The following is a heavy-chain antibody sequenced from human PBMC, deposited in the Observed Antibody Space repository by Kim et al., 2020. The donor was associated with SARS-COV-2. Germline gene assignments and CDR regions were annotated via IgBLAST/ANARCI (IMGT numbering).Heavy chain of an antibody. Sequence: GGSLRLSCAASGFTFSSYDMHWVRQATGKGLEWVSAIGTAGDTYYPGSVKGRFTISRENAKNSLYLQMNSLRAGDTAVYYCARATEKGGYEANAFDIWGQGTMVTVSS. V-gene: IGHV3-13*01. CDR1: GFTFSSYD. CDR2: IGTAGDT. J-gene: IGHJ3*02. CDR3: ARATEKGGYEANAFDI. D-gene: IGHD5-12*01.